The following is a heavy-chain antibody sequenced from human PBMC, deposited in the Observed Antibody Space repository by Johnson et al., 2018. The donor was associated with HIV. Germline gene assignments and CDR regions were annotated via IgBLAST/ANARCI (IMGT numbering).Heavy chain of an antibody. V-gene: IGHV3-30-3*01. CDR2: LSYDGSNK. CDR1: GFTFSSYA. Sequence: QMQLVESGGVVVQPGRSMRLSCPASGFTFSSYALHWVRQAPGKGLEWVAVLSYDGSNKFYADSVKGRFTISRDNSKNTLYLQMNSLRTEDTAMYYCARERGYFGNPAFDIWGQGTMVTVSS. J-gene: IGHJ3*02. CDR3: ARERGYFGNPAFDI. D-gene: IGHD4-23*01.